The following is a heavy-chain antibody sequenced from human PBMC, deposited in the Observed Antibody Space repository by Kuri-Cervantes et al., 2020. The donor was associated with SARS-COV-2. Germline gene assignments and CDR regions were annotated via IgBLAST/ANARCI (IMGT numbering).Heavy chain of an antibody. CDR3: ARLRGITVIVVVFDAFDI. J-gene: IGHJ3*02. D-gene: IGHD3-22*01. CDR2: IYYSGST. Sequence: ESLKISCTVSGGSISSSSYYWGWIRQPPGKGLEWIGSIYYSGSTYYNPSLKSRVTISVDTSKNQFSLKLSSVTAADTAVYYCARLRGITVIVVVFDAFDIWGQGTMVTVSS. V-gene: IGHV4-39*01. CDR1: GGSISSSSYY.